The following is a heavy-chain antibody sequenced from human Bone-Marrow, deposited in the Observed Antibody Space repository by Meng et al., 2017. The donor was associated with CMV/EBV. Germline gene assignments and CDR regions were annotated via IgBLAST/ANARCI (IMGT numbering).Heavy chain of an antibody. CDR1: GYTFTSYY. J-gene: IGHJ6*02. CDR2: INPSGGST. CDR3: ARGRTLPVMDV. D-gene: IGHD1-14*01. Sequence: ASVKVSCKAFGYTFTSYYMHWVRQAPGQGLEWMGIINPSGGSTSYAQKFQGRVTMTRDTSISTAYMELSRLRSDDTAVYYCARGRTLPVMDVWGQGTTVTV. V-gene: IGHV1-46*01.